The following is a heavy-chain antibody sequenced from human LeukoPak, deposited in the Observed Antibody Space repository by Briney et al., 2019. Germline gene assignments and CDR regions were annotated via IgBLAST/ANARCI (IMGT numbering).Heavy chain of an antibody. CDR1: GFTFSSYS. J-gene: IGHJ4*02. V-gene: IGHV3-21*04. CDR2: ISSSSSYI. CDR3: AKGPYDFWSGYFN. Sequence: GGSLRLSCAASGFTFSSYSMNWVRQAPGKGLEWVSSISSSSSYIYYADSVKGRFTISRDNAKNSLYLQMNSLRAEDTAVYYCAKGPYDFWSGYFNWGQGTLVTASS. D-gene: IGHD3-3*01.